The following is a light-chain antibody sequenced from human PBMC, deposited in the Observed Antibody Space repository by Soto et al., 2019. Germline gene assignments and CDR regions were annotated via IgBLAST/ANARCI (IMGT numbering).Light chain of an antibody. J-gene: IGKJ1*01. CDR3: QQYIDWPPGT. CDR2: DTS. Sequence: EIVVTQSPATLSVSPGERVTLSCRASQSVSSSLAWYQQRPGQVPMLLIYDTSTRAAGISARFSGSGSGTEFTLTISSLQSEDFAVYYCQQYIDWPPGTFGQGTAVEIK. V-gene: IGKV3-15*01. CDR1: QSVSSS.